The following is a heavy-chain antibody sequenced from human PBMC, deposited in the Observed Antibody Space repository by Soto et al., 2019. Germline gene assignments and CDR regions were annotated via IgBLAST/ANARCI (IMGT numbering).Heavy chain of an antibody. CDR3: ARDSQPPNCLDT. Sequence: ASVKVSGKASGYTVTSDYIHGVRQAPGQGLEWRGIINPSGGSTSYAQKCQGRVTRTRDTSTSTGYVELSRLRSEDTCVYYCARDSQPPNCLDTWGKGPLATVSS. V-gene: IGHV1-46*01. J-gene: IGHJ5*02. CDR2: INPSGGST. CDR1: GYTVTSDY.